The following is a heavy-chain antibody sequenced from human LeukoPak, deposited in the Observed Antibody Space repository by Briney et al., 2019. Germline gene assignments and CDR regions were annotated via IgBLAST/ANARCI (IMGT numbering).Heavy chain of an antibody. CDR1: GFTFTNAW. CDR3: ATDEVDTYYYETSAYYRFDY. CDR2: IKNKIDGGTA. D-gene: IGHD3-22*01. V-gene: IGHV3-15*01. J-gene: IGHJ4*02. Sequence: YPGGSLRLSRAASGFTFTNAWMSWVRQAPGKGLEWVGRIKNKIDGGTAEYAAPVKGRFTISRDDSKNTLYLQMNSLKTEDTAVYYCATDEVDTYYYETSAYYRFDYWGQGTLVTVSS.